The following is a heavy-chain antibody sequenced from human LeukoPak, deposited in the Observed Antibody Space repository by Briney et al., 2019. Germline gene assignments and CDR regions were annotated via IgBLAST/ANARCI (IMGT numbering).Heavy chain of an antibody. CDR2: IDPDGNT. CDR3: TRAAASAGTVVGY. CDR1: VFTLSNSW. V-gene: IGHV3-74*01. Sequence: GGSLRLSCAASVFTLSNSWMHWVRHAPGKGLVWVSRIDPDGNTDYADSVKGRFTISRDNAKNTLYLQMNSLRAEDTAVYYCTRAAASAGTVVGYWGQGTLVTVSS. D-gene: IGHD6-13*01. J-gene: IGHJ4*02.